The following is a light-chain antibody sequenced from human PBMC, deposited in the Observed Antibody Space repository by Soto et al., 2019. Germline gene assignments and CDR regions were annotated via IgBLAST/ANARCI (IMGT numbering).Light chain of an antibody. CDR3: QQGYSAPWT. V-gene: IGKV1-39*01. CDR2: AAS. Sequence: DIQMTQSPSSLSASLGDRVTITCRASQSISTYLHWYQQTPGKPPEPLIYAASNLQSGVPSRFSGGGSGTDFTLTISSLQPEDFATYYCQQGYSAPWTVGQGTKVEIK. J-gene: IGKJ1*01. CDR1: QSISTY.